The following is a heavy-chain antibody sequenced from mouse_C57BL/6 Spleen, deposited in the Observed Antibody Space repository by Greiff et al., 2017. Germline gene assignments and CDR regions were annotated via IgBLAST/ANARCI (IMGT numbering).Heavy chain of an antibody. J-gene: IGHJ2*01. CDR1: GYTFTSYW. V-gene: IGHV1-64*01. CDR3: ARGRDDYDEGDY. D-gene: IGHD2-4*01. Sequence: QVQLQQPGAELVKPGASVKLSCKASGYTFTSYWMHWVKQRPGQGLEWIGMIHPNSGSTNYNEKFNSKDTLTVDKSSSTAYMQLSSLTSEDSAVYYCARGRDDYDEGDYWGQGTTLTVSS. CDR2: IHPNSGST.